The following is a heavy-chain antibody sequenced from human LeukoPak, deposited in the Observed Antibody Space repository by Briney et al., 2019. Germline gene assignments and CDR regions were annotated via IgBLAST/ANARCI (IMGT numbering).Heavy chain of an antibody. CDR1: GASISSYY. Sequence: SETLSLTCTVSGASISSYYWSWIRLPAGKGLEWIGRIDNSGITTYNPSLKSRVTMSVDTSKNQFSLNLRSVTAADTAVYYCATFRSVAGFDYWGQGTLVTVSS. CDR2: IDNSGIT. V-gene: IGHV4-4*07. CDR3: ATFRSVAGFDY. J-gene: IGHJ4*02.